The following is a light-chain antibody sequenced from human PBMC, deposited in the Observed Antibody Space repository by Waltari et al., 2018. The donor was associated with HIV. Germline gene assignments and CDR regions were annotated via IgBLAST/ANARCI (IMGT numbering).Light chain of an antibody. Sequence: SVLTQPPPVSGAPGKRVTISCSASGSNTGATFDVHRYQHLPGKAPKLLIYGNSNRPSGVPDRFSGSKSGTSASLAITGLQPEDEGDYYCQSYDSRLSGSVFGGGTKLTVL. CDR2: GNS. V-gene: IGLV1-40*01. CDR1: GSNTGATFD. CDR3: QSYDSRLSGSV. J-gene: IGLJ2*01.